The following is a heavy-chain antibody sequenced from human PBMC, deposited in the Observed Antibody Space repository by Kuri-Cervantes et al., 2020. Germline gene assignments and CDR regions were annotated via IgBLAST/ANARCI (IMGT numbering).Heavy chain of an antibody. Sequence: GGSLRLSCAASGFTFSSYGMHWVRQAPGKGLEWVAVISYDGSNKYYADSVKGRFTISRDNSKNTLYLQMNSLRAEDTAVYYCAKEGGAYCGGDCYSPYGYWGQGTLVTVSS. CDR2: ISYDGSNK. CDR3: AKEGGAYCGGDCYSPYGY. J-gene: IGHJ4*02. D-gene: IGHD2-21*02. V-gene: IGHV3-30*18. CDR1: GFTFSSYG.